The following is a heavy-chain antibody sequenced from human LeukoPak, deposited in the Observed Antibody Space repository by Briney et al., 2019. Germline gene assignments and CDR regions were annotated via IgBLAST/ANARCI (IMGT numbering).Heavy chain of an antibody. CDR3: ARGLSSSGYPWFDP. D-gene: IGHD6-6*01. CDR1: GGTFSSYA. Sequence: ASVKVSCKASGGTFSSYAISWVRQAPGQGLEWMGGIIPIFGTANYAQKFQGRVTITTDESTSTAYMELSSLRSEDTAVYYCARGLSSSGYPWFDPWGQGTLITVSS. CDR2: IIPIFGTA. J-gene: IGHJ5*02. V-gene: IGHV1-69*05.